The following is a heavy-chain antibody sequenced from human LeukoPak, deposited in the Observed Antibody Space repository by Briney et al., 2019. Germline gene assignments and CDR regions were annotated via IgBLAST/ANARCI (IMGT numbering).Heavy chain of an antibody. CDR3: SGQYSSSSVVDY. CDR2: ISSSGSIM. Sequence: GRSLRLSCAASGITFSSYGMHWVRQAPGKGLEWVSYISSSGSIMYSADSVKGRFTISRDNAKNSLYLQMNSLRAEDTAIYYCSGQYSSSSVVDYWGQGTLVTVSS. J-gene: IGHJ4*02. CDR1: GITFSSYG. V-gene: IGHV3-48*03. D-gene: IGHD6-6*01.